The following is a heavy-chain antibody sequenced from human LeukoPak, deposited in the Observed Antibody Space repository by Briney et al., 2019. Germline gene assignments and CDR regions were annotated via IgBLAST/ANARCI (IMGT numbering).Heavy chain of an antibody. CDR1: GFTFSSYW. CDR3: ARHAVEGKWLQFYYFNY. J-gene: IGHJ4*02. Sequence: GGSLRLSCAASGFTFSSYWMSWVRQAPGKGLEWVANIKQDGSEKYYVDSVKGRFTISRDNAKNSLYLQMNGLRAEDTAVYYCARHAVEGKWLQFYYFNYWGQGSLVTVSS. D-gene: IGHD5-24*01. CDR2: IKQDGSEK. V-gene: IGHV3-7*01.